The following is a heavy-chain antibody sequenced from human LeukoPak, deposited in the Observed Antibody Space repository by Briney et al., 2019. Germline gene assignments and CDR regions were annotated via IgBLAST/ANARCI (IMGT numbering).Heavy chain of an antibody. CDR2: ISDSGGST. CDR1: GFPFSSYA. Sequence: GGSLRLSCSASGFPFSSYAMHWVRHAPGKGLEYVSAISDSGGSTYYADSVKGRFTISRDNSKNTLYLQMSSLRAEDAAVYFCVRGYSFGPYGMDVWGKGTTVTVSS. CDR3: VRGYSFGPYGMDV. J-gene: IGHJ6*04. V-gene: IGHV3-64D*09. D-gene: IGHD2-15*01.